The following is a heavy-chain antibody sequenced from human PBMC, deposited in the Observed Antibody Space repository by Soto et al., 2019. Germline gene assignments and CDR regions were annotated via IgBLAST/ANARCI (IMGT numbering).Heavy chain of an antibody. V-gene: IGHV1-69*01. CDR2: IIPIFGTA. Sequence: QVQLVQSGAEVKKPGSSVKVSCKASGGTFSSYAISWVRQAPGQGLEWMGGIIPIFGTANYAQKFQGRVTITADESTSTAYMELSSLRSEDTAVYYGASGRRDGASSFYCFDYWGQGTLVTVSS. CDR1: GGTFSSYA. J-gene: IGHJ4*02. CDR3: ASGRRDGASSFYCFDY. D-gene: IGHD2-15*01.